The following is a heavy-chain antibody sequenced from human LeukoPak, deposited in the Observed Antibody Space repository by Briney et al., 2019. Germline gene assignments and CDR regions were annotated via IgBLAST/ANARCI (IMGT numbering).Heavy chain of an antibody. CDR1: GGSISSYY. CDR2: IYYSGST. J-gene: IGHJ4*02. Sequence: SETLFLTCTVSGGSISSYYWNWIRQPPGKGLEWIGYIYYSGSTKYNPSLKSRVTISIDTSKTQFSLRLSSVTAADTAVYYCARDQSGVAEIDYWGQGTLVTVSS. CDR3: ARDQSGVAEIDY. V-gene: IGHV4-59*01. D-gene: IGHD3-10*01.